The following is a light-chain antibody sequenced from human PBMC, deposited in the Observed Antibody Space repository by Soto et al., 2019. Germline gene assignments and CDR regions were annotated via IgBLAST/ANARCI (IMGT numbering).Light chain of an antibody. J-gene: IGKJ1*01. CDR3: QQYDVYSPWM. Sequence: DLQMSQSPSTLSASLGDSVTIXXRSRQSVSRWLAWYKQKPGEAPKLXXYKASNLESGVSSRFSGSGSGTEFTLTISSLQPDDSATYYCQQYDVYSPWMFGQGTKVDIK. CDR1: QSVSRW. CDR2: KAS. V-gene: IGKV1-5*03.